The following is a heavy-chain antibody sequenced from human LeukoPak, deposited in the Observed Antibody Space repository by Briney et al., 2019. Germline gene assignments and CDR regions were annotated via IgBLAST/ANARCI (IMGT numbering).Heavy chain of an antibody. V-gene: IGHV3-53*01. J-gene: IGHJ4*02. CDR3: ARNVRPRGFDY. D-gene: IGHD6-6*01. Sequence: PGGSLRLSCAASGFTVSSNYMSWVRQAPGKGLEWVSVIYSGGSTYYADSVKGRFTISRDNSKKTLYLQMNSLRAEDTAVYYCARNVRPRGFDYWGQGTLVTVSS. CDR2: IYSGGST. CDR1: GFTVSSNY.